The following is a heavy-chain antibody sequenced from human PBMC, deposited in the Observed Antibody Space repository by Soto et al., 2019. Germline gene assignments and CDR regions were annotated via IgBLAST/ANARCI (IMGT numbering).Heavy chain of an antibody. J-gene: IGHJ4*02. CDR1: GFTFSNYG. D-gene: IGHD3-16*01. Sequence: PGGSLRLSCAASGFTFSNYGMYWVRQAPGKGLEWVSATTGSGGVTYYADSVKGRFTISRDNSKNTLYLQMNSLRAEDTAVYYCAKGPGIMITFGGVTDQTYFDYWGQGALVTVSS. CDR3: AKGPGIMITFGGVTDQTYFDY. CDR2: TTGSGGVT. V-gene: IGHV3-23*01.